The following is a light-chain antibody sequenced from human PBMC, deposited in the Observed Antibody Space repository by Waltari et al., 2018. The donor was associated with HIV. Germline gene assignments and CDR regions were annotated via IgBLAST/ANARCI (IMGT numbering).Light chain of an antibody. CDR2: YDD. CDR1: SSNIGNTA. J-gene: IGLJ1*01. CDR3: AAWDDYLNGYV. V-gene: IGLV1-36*01. Sequence: QSVLTQPPSVSEAPRQRVTISCSGSSSNIGNTAVNWYQQVPGKAPKPLIYYDDLLSSGVSDRFSGSKSGTSASLAIRGLQSEDEAEYYCAAWDDYLNGYVFGSGTKVTVL.